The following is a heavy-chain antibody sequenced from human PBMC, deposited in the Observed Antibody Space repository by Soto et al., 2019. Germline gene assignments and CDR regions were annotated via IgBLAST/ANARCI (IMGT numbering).Heavy chain of an antibody. J-gene: IGHJ5*02. V-gene: IGHV4-59*01. CDR1: GGSISSYY. D-gene: IGHD2-2*01. Sequence: SETLSLTCTVSGGSISSYYWSWIRQPPGKGLEWIGYIYYSGGTNYNPSLKSRVTISVDTAKTQFSLKLSAVTAADTAVYYWAREYEVNAPAAMRVNNWFDPWGQGTLVTVSS. CDR3: AREYEVNAPAAMRVNNWFDP. CDR2: IYYSGGT.